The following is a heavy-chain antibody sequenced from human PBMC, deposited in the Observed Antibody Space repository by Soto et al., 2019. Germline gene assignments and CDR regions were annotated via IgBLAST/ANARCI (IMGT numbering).Heavy chain of an antibody. CDR1: GYTFTSYD. CDR3: ARGVVGVRGGDLDY. D-gene: IGHD2-21*01. V-gene: IGHV1-8*01. J-gene: IGHJ4*02. CDR2: MNPNSGNT. Sequence: QVQLVQSGAEVKKPGASVKVSCKASGYTFTSYDINWVRQATGQGLEWMGWMNPNSGNTGYAQKFQGRVTMTRNTSITTAYMELSRLRSADTAVYYCARGVVGVRGGDLDYWGQGTLVTVSS.